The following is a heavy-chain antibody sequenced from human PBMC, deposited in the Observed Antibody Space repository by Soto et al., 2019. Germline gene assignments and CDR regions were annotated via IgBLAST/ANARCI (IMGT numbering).Heavy chain of an antibody. J-gene: IGHJ6*02. D-gene: IGHD2-15*01. CDR3: ARDWSHYCSGGSCFGRYYYGMDV. Sequence: QVQLVQSGAEVKKPGSSVKVSCKASGGTFSSYAISWVRQAPGQGLEWMGGIIPIFGTANYAQKFQGRVTITADESTSTAYMELSSLRSEDTAVYYCARDWSHYCSGGSCFGRYYYGMDVWGQGTTVTVSS. V-gene: IGHV1-69*01. CDR1: GGTFSSYA. CDR2: IIPIFGTA.